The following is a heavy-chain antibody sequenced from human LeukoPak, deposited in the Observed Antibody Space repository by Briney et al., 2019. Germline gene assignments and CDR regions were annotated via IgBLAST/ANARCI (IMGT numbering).Heavy chain of an antibody. CDR3: AKRSDDSSGYYHFDH. J-gene: IGHJ4*02. D-gene: IGHD3-22*01. V-gene: IGHV3-23*01. CDR1: GFTFSSYA. CDR2: ISGSGGST. Sequence: PGGSLRLSCAASGFTFSSYAMSWVRQAPGKGLQWVSGISGSGGSTYYADSVKGRFTISRDNSKNTLYLQMNSLRAEDTAVYYCAKRSDDSSGYYHFDHWGQGTLVTVSS.